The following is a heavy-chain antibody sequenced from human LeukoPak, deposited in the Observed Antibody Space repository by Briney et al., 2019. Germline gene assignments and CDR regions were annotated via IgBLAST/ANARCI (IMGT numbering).Heavy chain of an antibody. D-gene: IGHD4/OR15-4a*01. J-gene: IGHJ4*02. CDR2: ISGGGVRT. Sequence: GGSLRLSCAASGFTFRNYAMTWVRQAPGKGLEWVSGISGGGVRTYYGDSGKGRFTISRDNSKNTLYLQMNNLRAEDTAVYYCAKDQGIDYGDQLHYWGQGPLVTVSS. CDR1: GFTFRNYA. CDR3: AKDQGIDYGDQLHY. V-gene: IGHV3-23*01.